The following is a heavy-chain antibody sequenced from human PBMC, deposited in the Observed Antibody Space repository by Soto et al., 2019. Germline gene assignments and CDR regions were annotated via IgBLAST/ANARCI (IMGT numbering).Heavy chain of an antibody. J-gene: IGHJ4*02. CDR2: INPTFKKA. V-gene: IGHV1-69*01. CDR1: GDVFSSYS. Sequence: QVQLLQSEAEVTKTGSSVKVSCKTSGDVFSSYSVSWVRQAPGKGLEWMGVINPTFKKANYAQKFQGRLTLNADASTSTIYMELTSLLSEDTATYYFARARYYHDISGSHPQFDSWGQGTLVTVSS. D-gene: IGHD3-22*01. CDR3: ARARYYHDISGSHPQFDS.